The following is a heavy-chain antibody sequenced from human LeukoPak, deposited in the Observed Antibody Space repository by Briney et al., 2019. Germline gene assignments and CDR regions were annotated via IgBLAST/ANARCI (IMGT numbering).Heavy chain of an antibody. V-gene: IGHV4-39*01. Sequence: SETLSLTCTVSGDSISSSSHFWGWIRQPPGKGLEWIGSISYSGSTYDNPSLKSRVTISVDTSKNQFSLKLSSVTAADTAVYYCARIKGFSYYYDSSGYVYWGQGTLVTVSS. J-gene: IGHJ4*02. D-gene: IGHD3-22*01. CDR2: ISYSGST. CDR1: GDSISSSSHF. CDR3: ARIKGFSYYYDSSGYVY.